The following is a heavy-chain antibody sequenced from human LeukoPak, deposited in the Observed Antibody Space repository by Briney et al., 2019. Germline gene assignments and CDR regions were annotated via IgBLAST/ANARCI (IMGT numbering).Heavy chain of an antibody. CDR1: GITLSSYA. Sequence: PGGSLRLSRAASGITLSSYAIHWVRHAPGKGLEYVSVISGNGGSTYYANSVKGRFTISRDNSNNRLYLQMGSLRAEDMAVYYCAGGGLLWLGELSGYWGQGTLVTVSS. CDR2: ISGNGGST. D-gene: IGHD3-10*01. CDR3: AGGGLLWLGELSGY. V-gene: IGHV3-64*01. J-gene: IGHJ4*02.